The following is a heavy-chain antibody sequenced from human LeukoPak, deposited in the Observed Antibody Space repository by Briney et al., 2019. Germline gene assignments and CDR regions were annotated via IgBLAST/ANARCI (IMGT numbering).Heavy chain of an antibody. CDR1: GFTFSSYW. J-gene: IGHJ5*02. V-gene: IGHV3-7*01. Sequence: PGGSLRLSCAASGFTFSSYWMSWVRQAPGKGLEWVAIIKQDGSEKYYVDSVKGRFTISRDNAKNSLYLQMNSLRAEDTAVYYCARYGDYPFNWFDPWGQGTLVTVSS. CDR2: IKQDGSEK. D-gene: IGHD4-17*01. CDR3: ARYGDYPFNWFDP.